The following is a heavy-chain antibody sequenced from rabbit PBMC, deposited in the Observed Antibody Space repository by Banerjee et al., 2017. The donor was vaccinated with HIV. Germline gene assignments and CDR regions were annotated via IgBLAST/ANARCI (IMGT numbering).Heavy chain of an antibody. CDR3: ARDLGGSSDL. J-gene: IGHJ4*01. V-gene: IGHV1S43*01. D-gene: IGHD8-1*01. CDR1: GFSFSSTHY. Sequence: QEQLEESGGDLVKPGASLTLTCTASGFSFSSTHYMCWVRQAPGKGLELIACIYTDSDGTWYASWVNGRFTITRSTSLNTVTLQMTSLTAADTATYFCARDLGGSSDLWGPGTLVTVS. CDR2: IYTDSDGT.